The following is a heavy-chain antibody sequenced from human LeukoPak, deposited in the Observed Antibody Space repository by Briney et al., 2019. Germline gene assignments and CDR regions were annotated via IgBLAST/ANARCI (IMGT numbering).Heavy chain of an antibody. J-gene: IGHJ4*02. CDR2: ISTYNGNT. D-gene: IGHD1-26*01. Sequence: ASVKVSCKASGYTFTSYGISWVRQAPGQGLEWMGWISTYNGNTNYAQKLQGRVTMTRNTSISTAYMELSSLRSEDTAVYYCARGLIVGGFYYSWGQGTLVTVSS. V-gene: IGHV1-18*01. CDR1: GYTFTSYG. CDR3: ARGLIVGGFYYS.